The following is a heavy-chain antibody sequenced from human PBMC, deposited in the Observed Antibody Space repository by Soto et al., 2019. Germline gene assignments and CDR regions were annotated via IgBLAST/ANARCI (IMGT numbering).Heavy chain of an antibody. Sequence: PGGSLRLSCAASGFTLSSYAMSWVRQAPGKGLEWVSAISGSGGSTYYADSVKGRFTISRDNSKNTLYLQMNSLRAEDTAVYYCAKNRGTNVDTAMAFAYWGQGTLVTGSS. J-gene: IGHJ4*02. CDR1: GFTLSSYA. D-gene: IGHD5-18*01. CDR2: ISGSGGST. V-gene: IGHV3-23*01. CDR3: AKNRGTNVDTAMAFAY.